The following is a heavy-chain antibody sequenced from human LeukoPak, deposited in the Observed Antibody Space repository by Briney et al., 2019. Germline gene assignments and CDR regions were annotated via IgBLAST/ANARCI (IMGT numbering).Heavy chain of an antibody. CDR2: ISGSGGNT. Sequence: GGSLRLSCVASGFTFRSHGMHWVRQAPGKGLEWVSAISGSGGNTYYADSVKGRFTISRDNSKNTVYLQMNSMRAEDTAVYYCAKDTRSGYYDSHLDYWGQGTLVTVSS. D-gene: IGHD3-3*01. CDR3: AKDTRSGYYDSHLDY. J-gene: IGHJ4*02. CDR1: GFTFRSHG. V-gene: IGHV3-23*01.